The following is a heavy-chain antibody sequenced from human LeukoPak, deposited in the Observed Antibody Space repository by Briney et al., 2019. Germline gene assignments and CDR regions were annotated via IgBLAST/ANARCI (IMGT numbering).Heavy chain of an antibody. Sequence: GGSLRLSCAASGFTFSSYGMHWVRQAPGKGLEWVAVISYDGSNKYYADSVKGRFTISRDNSKNTLYLQMNSLRADDTAVYYCARDNSVGDVAWWFDPWGQGTLVTVSS. D-gene: IGHD1-26*01. J-gene: IGHJ5*02. V-gene: IGHV3-30*03. CDR1: GFTFSSYG. CDR2: ISYDGSNK. CDR3: ARDNSVGDVAWWFDP.